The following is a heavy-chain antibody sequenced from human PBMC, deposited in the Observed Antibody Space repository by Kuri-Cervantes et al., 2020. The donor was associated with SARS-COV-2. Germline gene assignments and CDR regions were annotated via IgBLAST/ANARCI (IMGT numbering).Heavy chain of an antibody. V-gene: IGHV5-51*01. CDR1: GYSFTNYW. Sequence: KVSCKGSGYSFTNYWIGWVRQMPGKGLEWMGIIYPGDSDTRYSPSFQGQVTISTDKSISTAFLQWSSLKDSDTAIYYCARRAYGEQVDYYYMDVWGKGTTVTVSS. D-gene: IGHD4-17*01. CDR3: ARRAYGEQVDYYYMDV. CDR2: IYPGDSDT. J-gene: IGHJ6*03.